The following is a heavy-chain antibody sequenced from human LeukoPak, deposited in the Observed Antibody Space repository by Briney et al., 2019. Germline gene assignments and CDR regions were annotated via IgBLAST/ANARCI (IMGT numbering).Heavy chain of an antibody. CDR1: GGSISSGGYY. CDR2: IYYSGST. V-gene: IGHV4-31*03. Sequence: SQTLSLTCTVSGGSISSGGYYWSWIRQHPGKGLEWIGYIYYSGSTYYNPSLKSRVTISVDTSKNQFSLKLSSVTAADTAVYYCARFGYSYGIDYWGQGTLVTVSS. D-gene: IGHD5-18*01. J-gene: IGHJ4*02. CDR3: ARFGYSYGIDY.